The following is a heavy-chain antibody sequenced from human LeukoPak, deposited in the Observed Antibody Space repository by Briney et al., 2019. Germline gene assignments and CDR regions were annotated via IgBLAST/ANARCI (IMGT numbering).Heavy chain of an antibody. V-gene: IGHV3-21*01. J-gene: IGHJ4*02. CDR1: GFTFSSYS. D-gene: IGHD5-12*01. Sequence: GGSLTLSCAASGFTFSSYSMNWVRQAPGKGLEWVSSISSSSSYIYYADSVKGRFTISRDNAKNSLYLQMNSLRAEDTAVYYCARGGGGYFYFDYWGQGTLVTVSS. CDR2: ISSSSSYI. CDR3: ARGGGGYFYFDY.